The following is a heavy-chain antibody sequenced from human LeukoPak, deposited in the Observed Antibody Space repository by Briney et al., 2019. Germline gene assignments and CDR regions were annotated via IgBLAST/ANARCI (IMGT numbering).Heavy chain of an antibody. Sequence: PSETLSLTCTVSGGSIGSSSYYWAWIRQPPGKRLKWIGSIYHSGSTYYNPSLKSRVTISVDTSKNQFSLKLSSVTAADTAVYYCARQALFSAAGGDNWFDPWGQGTLVTVSS. D-gene: IGHD2-21*01. CDR1: GGSIGSSSYY. J-gene: IGHJ5*02. V-gene: IGHV4-39*01. CDR2: IYHSGST. CDR3: ARQALFSAAGGDNWFDP.